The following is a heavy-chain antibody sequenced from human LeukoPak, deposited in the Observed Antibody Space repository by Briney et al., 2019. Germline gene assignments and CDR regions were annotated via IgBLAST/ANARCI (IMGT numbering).Heavy chain of an antibody. D-gene: IGHD6-13*01. CDR3: ATGYLVTAGLMDV. CDR2: FDPEDGKT. CDR1: GYTLTELS. V-gene: IGHV1-24*01. J-gene: IGHJ6*02. Sequence: ASVKVSCKVSGYTLTELSMFWVRQAPGKGLEWLGSFDPEDGKTVYAQKFQGRVTMTEDTSTDTAYMELSSLRSEDTAVYYCATGYLVTAGLMDVWGQGTTVTVSS.